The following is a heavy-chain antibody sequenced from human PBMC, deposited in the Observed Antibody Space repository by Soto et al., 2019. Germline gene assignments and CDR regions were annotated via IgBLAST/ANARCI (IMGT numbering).Heavy chain of an antibody. J-gene: IGHJ4*02. CDR1: GFTFSSYA. Sequence: GGPLRLSCAASGFTFSSYAMSWVRQAPGKGLEWVSAISGSGGSTYYADSVKGRFTISRDNSKNTLYLQMNSLRAEDTAVYYCAKDGRMVRGVMLPDYWGQGTLVTVSS. CDR2: ISGSGGST. V-gene: IGHV3-23*01. D-gene: IGHD3-10*01. CDR3: AKDGRMVRGVMLPDY.